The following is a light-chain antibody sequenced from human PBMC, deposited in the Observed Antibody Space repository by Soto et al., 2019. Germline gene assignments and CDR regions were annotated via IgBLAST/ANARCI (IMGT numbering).Light chain of an antibody. CDR2: GSS. CDR3: QQYNTWPHT. V-gene: IGKV3-15*01. J-gene: IGKJ2*01. CDR1: QSVSSN. Sequence: VMTQSPVTLSVSPGERATLSCRASQSVSSNLAWYQQKPGQSPRLLLYGSSTRATGIPARFRGSGSGTEFTLTISSLQSEDFAVYYCQQYNTWPHTFGQGTKLKIK.